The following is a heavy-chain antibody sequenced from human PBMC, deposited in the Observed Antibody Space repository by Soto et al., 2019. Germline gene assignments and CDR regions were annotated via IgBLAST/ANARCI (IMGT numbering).Heavy chain of an antibody. CDR1: GGSISSYY. D-gene: IGHD6-19*01. CDR3: ERHHPDQWLVRFDY. J-gene: IGHJ4*02. Sequence: SETLSLTCTVSGGSISSYYWSWIRQPPGKGLEWIGYIYYSGSTNYNPSLKSRVTISVDTSKNQFSLKLSSVTAADTAVYYCERHHPDQWLVRFDYLGQGTLVTVSS. CDR2: IYYSGST. V-gene: IGHV4-59*08.